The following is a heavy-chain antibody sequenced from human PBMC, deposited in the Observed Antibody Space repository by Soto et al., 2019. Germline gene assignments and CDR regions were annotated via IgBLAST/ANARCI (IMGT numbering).Heavy chain of an antibody. D-gene: IGHD3-10*01. J-gene: IGHJ6*02. CDR3: AKDLNALWFGELTGYYYYYGMDV. Sequence: GGSLRLSCAASGFTFSSYGMHWVRQAPGKGLEWVAVISYDGSNKYYADSVKGRFTISRDNSKNTLYLQMNSLRAEDTAVYYCAKDLNALWFGELTGYYYYYGMDVWGQGTTVTVSS. CDR1: GFTFSSYG. V-gene: IGHV3-30*18. CDR2: ISYDGSNK.